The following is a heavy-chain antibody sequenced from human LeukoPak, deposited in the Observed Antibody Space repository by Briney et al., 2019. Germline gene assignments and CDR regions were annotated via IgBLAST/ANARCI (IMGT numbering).Heavy chain of an antibody. V-gene: IGHV3-23*01. CDR2: ISGSGDNT. J-gene: IGHJ1*01. D-gene: IGHD4-17*01. CDR3: AKEIYGDSTGGRFQH. Sequence: GGSLRLSCAVSGFTFSNYAMSWVRQAPGKGLEWVSAISGSGDNTYYADSVKGRFTVSRDNSKNTLYVQMKSLRAEDTAVYYCAKEIYGDSTGGRFQHWGQGTLVTVSS. CDR1: GFTFSNYA.